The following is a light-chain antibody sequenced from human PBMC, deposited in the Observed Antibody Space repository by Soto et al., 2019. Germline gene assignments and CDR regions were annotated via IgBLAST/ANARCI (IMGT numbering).Light chain of an antibody. CDR2: GNN. V-gene: IGLV1-40*01. Sequence: QAVLTQPPSVSGAPGQRVTISCTGSSSNIGAGYDVHWYQQLPGRAPKLLIYGNNNRPSGVPDRFSVSKSGTSASLAITGLQAEDEADYHCQSHDSSLSGGVFGGGTKVTVL. J-gene: IGLJ3*02. CDR1: SSNIGAGYD. CDR3: QSHDSSLSGGV.